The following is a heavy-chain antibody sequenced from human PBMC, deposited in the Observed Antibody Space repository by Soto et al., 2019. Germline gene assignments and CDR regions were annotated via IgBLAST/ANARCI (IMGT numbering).Heavy chain of an antibody. CDR3: ARITFSQLEYVPWYFDL. CDR1: GFTISSNY. J-gene: IGHJ2*01. CDR2: LFSVGTT. D-gene: IGHD6-13*01. Sequence: DVQLVQSGGGLIQPGGSLRLSCVASGFTISSNYMGWVRQAPGKGLYWVSVLFSVGTTFYADSVKGRFTISRDDSKTTLWLQMTSLRVEDTAVYYCARITFSQLEYVPWYFDLGGRGTLVTVSS. V-gene: IGHV3-53*01.